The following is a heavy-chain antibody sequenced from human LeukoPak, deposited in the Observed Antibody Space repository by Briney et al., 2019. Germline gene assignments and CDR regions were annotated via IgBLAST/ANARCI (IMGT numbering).Heavy chain of an antibody. CDR3: ARDPSPIAVAVAFDI. J-gene: IGHJ3*02. CDR1: GGTFSSYA. D-gene: IGHD6-19*01. V-gene: IGHV1-69*05. Sequence: GASVKLSCKASGGTFSSYAISWVRQAPGQGLEWMGGIIPIFGTANYAQKFQGRVTITTDESTSTAYMELSSLRSEDTAVYYCARDPSPIAVAVAFDIWGQGTMVTVSS. CDR2: IIPIFGTA.